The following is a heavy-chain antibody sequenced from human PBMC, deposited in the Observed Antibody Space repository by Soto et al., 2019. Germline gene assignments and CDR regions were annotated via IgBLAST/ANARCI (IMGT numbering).Heavy chain of an antibody. J-gene: IGHJ2*01. CDR2: IIPIFGTA. V-gene: IGHV1-69*13. CDR3: ARDRRLLTPWYFHL. CDR1: GGTFSSYA. D-gene: IGHD2-21*02. Sequence: SVKVSCKASGGTFSSYAISWVRQAPGQGLEWMGGIIPIFGTANYAQKFQGRVTITADESTSTAYMELSSLRSEDTAVYYCARDRRLLTPWYFHLWGRGTLHTVSS.